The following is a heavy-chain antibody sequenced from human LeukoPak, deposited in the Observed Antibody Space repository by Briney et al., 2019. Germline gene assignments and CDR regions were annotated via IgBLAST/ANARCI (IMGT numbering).Heavy chain of an antibody. V-gene: IGHV1-2*02. CDR2: INPNSGGT. CDR1: GYTFTGYY. Sequence: GASVTVSFTASGYTFTGYYMHWVRQAPGQGLEWMGWINPNSGGTNYAQKFQGRVTMTRDTSISTAYMELSRLRSDDTAVYYCARVPGYSSGWVDYWGQGTLVTVSS. D-gene: IGHD6-19*01. CDR3: ARVPGYSSGWVDY. J-gene: IGHJ4*02.